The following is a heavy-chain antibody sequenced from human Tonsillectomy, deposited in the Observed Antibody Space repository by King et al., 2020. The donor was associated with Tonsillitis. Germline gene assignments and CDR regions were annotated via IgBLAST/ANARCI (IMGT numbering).Heavy chain of an antibody. CDR2: INHSGST. CDR3: AGGARGKYQLLTGADAFDI. Sequence: VQLQQWGAGLLKPSETLSLTCAVYGGSFSGYYWSWIRQPPGKGLEWIGEINHSGSTNYNPSLKSRVTISVDTSKNQFSLKLSSVTAADTAVYYCAGGARGKYQLLTGADAFDIWGQGTMVTVSS. D-gene: IGHD2-2*01. CDR1: GGSFSGYY. V-gene: IGHV4-34*01. J-gene: IGHJ3*02.